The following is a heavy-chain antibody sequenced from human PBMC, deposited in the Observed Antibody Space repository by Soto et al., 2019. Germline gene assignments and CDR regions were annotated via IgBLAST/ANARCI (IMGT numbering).Heavy chain of an antibody. CDR3: ARELGDIVVVPAATIGTLYNWFDP. D-gene: IGHD2-2*01. CDR1: GFTFSSYS. CDR2: ISSSSSTI. V-gene: IGHV3-48*02. J-gene: IGHJ5*02. Sequence: GGSLRLSCAASGFTFSSYSMNWVRQAPGKGLEWVSYISSSSSTIYYADSVKGRFTISRDNAKNSLYLQMDSLRDEDTAVYYCARELGDIVVVPAATIGTLYNWFDPWGQGTLVTVSS.